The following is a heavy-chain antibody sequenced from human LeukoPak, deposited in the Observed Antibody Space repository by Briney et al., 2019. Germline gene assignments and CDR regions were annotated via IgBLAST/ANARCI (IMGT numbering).Heavy chain of an antibody. CDR3: ARDRGDCSGGSCYFYYYYGMDV. CDR2: IIPILGIA. Sequence: SVKVSCKASGGTFSSYAISWVRQAPGQGLEWMGRIIPILGIANYAQKFQGRVTITADKSTSTAYMELSSLRSEDTAVYYCARDRGDCSGGSCYFYYYYGMDVWGQGTTVTVSS. V-gene: IGHV1-69*04. J-gene: IGHJ6*02. D-gene: IGHD2-15*01. CDR1: GGTFSSYA.